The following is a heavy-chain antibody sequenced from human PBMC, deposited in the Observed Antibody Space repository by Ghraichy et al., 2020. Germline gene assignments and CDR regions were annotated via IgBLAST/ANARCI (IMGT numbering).Heavy chain of an antibody. Sequence: GESLNISCAASGFTFSTYNINWVRQAPGEGLEWVSSISSTSSYISYADSVKGRFTISRDNAKNSLFLQMNSLRAEDTAVYYCARAYVDYGGNPRCFDYWGQGTLVTVSS. CDR3: ARAYVDYGGNPRCFDY. CDR1: GFTFSTYN. D-gene: IGHD4-23*01. V-gene: IGHV3-21*01. J-gene: IGHJ4*02. CDR2: ISSTSSYI.